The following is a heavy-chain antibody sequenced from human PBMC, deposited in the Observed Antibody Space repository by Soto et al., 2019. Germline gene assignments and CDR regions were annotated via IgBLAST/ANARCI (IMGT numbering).Heavy chain of an antibody. CDR1: GFTFSEYA. J-gene: IGHJ3*02. Sequence: GGSLRLSCAASGFTFSEYAMTWVRQAPGKGLEWVSTVGTAGDTYYPGSVRGRFAISRENAKDSLYLQMNSLTAGDTAVYYCARGPTSDAFDIWGQGTMVTVSS. CDR2: VGTAGDT. CDR3: ARGPTSDAFDI. V-gene: IGHV3-13*01.